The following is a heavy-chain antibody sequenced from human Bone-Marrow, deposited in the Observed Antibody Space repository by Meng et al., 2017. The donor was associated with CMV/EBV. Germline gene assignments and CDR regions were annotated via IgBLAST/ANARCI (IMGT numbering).Heavy chain of an antibody. CDR1: GFTFSSYG. V-gene: IGHV3-30*02. Sequence: GESLKISCAASGFTFSSYGMHWVRQAPGKGLEWVAFIRYDGSNKYYADSVKGRFTISRDNSKNTLYLQMNSLRAEDTAVYYCAKPEYNWNYVVAFDIWGQGTMVTVSS. J-gene: IGHJ3*02. D-gene: IGHD1-7*01. CDR3: AKPEYNWNYVVAFDI. CDR2: IRYDGSNK.